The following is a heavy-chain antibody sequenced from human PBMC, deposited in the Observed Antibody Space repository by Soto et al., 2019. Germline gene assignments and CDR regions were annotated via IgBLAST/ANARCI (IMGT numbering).Heavy chain of an antibody. Sequence: QVLLQESGPGLVQPSGTLSLSCAVSGVSISSNYYWGWVRQPPGKGLEWLGDISHIGSVNYSPSLMSRVTISMDRSENQFSLKLNSVTAADTAVYYCVRSFGWYAIDSWGQGTRVIVSS. CDR1: GVSISSNYY. CDR3: VRSFGWYAIDS. V-gene: IGHV4-4*02. J-gene: IGHJ4*02. D-gene: IGHD6-19*01. CDR2: ISHIGSV.